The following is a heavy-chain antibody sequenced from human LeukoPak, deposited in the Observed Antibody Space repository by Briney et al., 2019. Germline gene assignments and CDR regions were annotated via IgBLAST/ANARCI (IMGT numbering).Heavy chain of an antibody. J-gene: IGHJ4*02. V-gene: IGHV4-39*07. D-gene: IGHD3-16*01. CDR1: GGSISSSSYY. Sequence: SETLSLTCTVAGGSISSSSYYWGWIRQPPWNGLEWIGSSYYRGSTFYHPSLKSRVAISVDTSKTQSSLKLSSVTAADPAVYYCARQEIVSLYGGYYDYWGQGTLVTVSS. CDR2: SYYRGST. CDR3: ARQEIVSLYGGYYDY.